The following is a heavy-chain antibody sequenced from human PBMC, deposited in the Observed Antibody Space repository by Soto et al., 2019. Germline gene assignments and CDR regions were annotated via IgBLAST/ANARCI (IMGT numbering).Heavy chain of an antibody. CDR2: ISGSGGTT. CDR1: GFIFSSYI. V-gene: IGHV3-23*01. Sequence: GGSLRLSCAASGFIFSSYIVSWVRQAPGKGLEWVSGISGSGGTTYYADSVKGRFTISRDNSKNTLFLQMNSLRAEDTAVYYCAIDHVATNGHFDFDIWGQGTMVTVSS. CDR3: AIDHVATNGHFDFDI. J-gene: IGHJ3*02. D-gene: IGHD1-1*01.